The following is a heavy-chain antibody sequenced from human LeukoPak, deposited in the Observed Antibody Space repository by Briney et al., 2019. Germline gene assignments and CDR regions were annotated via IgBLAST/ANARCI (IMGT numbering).Heavy chain of an antibody. Sequence: GGSLRLSCAASGFTFSSYGMHWVRQAPGKGLEWVAFIRYDGSNKYYADSVKGRFTISRDNSKNTLYLQMNSLRAEDTAVYYCAKGHLDWNSPYYFDYWGQGTLVTVSS. V-gene: IGHV3-30*02. CDR2: IRYDGSNK. D-gene: IGHD1-7*01. CDR3: AKGHLDWNSPYYFDY. CDR1: GFTFSSYG. J-gene: IGHJ4*02.